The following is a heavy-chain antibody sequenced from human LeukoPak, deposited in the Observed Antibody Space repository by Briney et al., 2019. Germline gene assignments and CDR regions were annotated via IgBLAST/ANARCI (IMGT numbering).Heavy chain of an antibody. CDR3: ARTATIGYYFDY. CDR2: IIPIFGTA. Sequence: SVKVSCKASGGTFSSYAISWVRQAPGQGLEWMGGIIPIFGTANYAQKFQGRVTITTDESTSTAYMELSSLRSEDTAVYHCARTATIGYYFDYWGQGTLVTVSS. V-gene: IGHV1-69*05. D-gene: IGHD5-24*01. CDR1: GGTFSSYA. J-gene: IGHJ4*02.